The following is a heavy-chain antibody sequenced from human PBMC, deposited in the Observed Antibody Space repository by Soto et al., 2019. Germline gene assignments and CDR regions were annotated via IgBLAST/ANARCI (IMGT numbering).Heavy chain of an antibody. D-gene: IGHD4-17*01. CDR3: AKVGATVTTFDY. V-gene: IGHV3-30*18. J-gene: IGHJ4*02. CDR2: ISYDGSNK. CDR1: GFTFSSYV. Sequence: QVQLVESGGGVVQPGRSLRLSCAASGFTFSSYVMHWVRQAPGKGLEWVAVISYDGSNKYYADSVKGRFTISRDNSKNTLYLQMNSLRAEDTAVYYCAKVGATVTTFDYWGQGTLVTVSS.